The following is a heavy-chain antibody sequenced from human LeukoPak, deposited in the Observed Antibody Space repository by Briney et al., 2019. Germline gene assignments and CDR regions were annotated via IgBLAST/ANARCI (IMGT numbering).Heavy chain of an antibody. CDR2: INPNSGGT. J-gene: IGHJ4*02. CDR1: GYTFTGYY. V-gene: IGHV1-2*06. CDR3: ARAAYYYDGSGYYLGD. Sequence: ASVKVSCKASGYTFTGYYMHWVRQAPGQGLEWMGRINPNSGGTNYAQKFQGRVTMTRDTSISTAYMELSRLRSDDTALYYCARAAYYYDGSGYYLGDWGQGTLVTVSS. D-gene: IGHD3-22*01.